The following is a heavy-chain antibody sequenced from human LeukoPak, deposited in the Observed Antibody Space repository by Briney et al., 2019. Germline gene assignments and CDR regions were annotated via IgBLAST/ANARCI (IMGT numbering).Heavy chain of an antibody. Sequence: ASLKVSCKASGYTFTGYYMHWVRQAPGQGLEWMGWINPNSGGTNYAQKFQGRVTMTRDTSISTAYMELSRLRSDDTAVYYCARDRGIYSSSSFDYWGQGTLVTVSS. CDR1: GYTFTGYY. D-gene: IGHD6-6*01. CDR2: INPNSGGT. J-gene: IGHJ4*02. CDR3: ARDRGIYSSSSFDY. V-gene: IGHV1-2*02.